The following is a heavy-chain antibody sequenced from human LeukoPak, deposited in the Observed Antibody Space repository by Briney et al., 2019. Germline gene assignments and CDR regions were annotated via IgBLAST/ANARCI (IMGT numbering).Heavy chain of an antibody. V-gene: IGHV3-21*01. Sequence: PGGSLRLSCAASGFTLSSYEMNWFRQAPGKGLEWVSSITSSSSYIYYADSVKGRFTISRDNAKSSLYLQMNSLRDEDTAVYYCARDPYSGNYGDYYYYYMDVWGKGTTVTISS. J-gene: IGHJ6*03. CDR2: ITSSSSYI. D-gene: IGHD1-26*01. CDR1: GFTLSSYE. CDR3: ARDPYSGNYGDYYYYYMDV.